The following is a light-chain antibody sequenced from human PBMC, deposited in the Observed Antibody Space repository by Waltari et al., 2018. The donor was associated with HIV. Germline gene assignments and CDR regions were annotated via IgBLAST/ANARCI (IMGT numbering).Light chain of an antibody. CDR1: QIITSH. Sequence: DIPMTQSPSSLSASVGDRVTLTFRASQIITSHLNWYQQRPGKAPKLLIYAASSLESGVPSRFSGSGSGTDYTLTISSLQPEDFATYYCQQSFTLPLTFGPGTKVDIK. CDR3: QQSFTLPLT. CDR2: AAS. J-gene: IGKJ3*01. V-gene: IGKV1-39*01.